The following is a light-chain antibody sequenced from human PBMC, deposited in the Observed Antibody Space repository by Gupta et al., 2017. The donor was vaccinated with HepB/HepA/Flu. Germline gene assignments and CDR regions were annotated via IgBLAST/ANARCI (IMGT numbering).Light chain of an antibody. V-gene: IGLV2-14*03. J-gene: IGLJ2*01. Sequence: QSALTQPASVSGSPGQSITISCTGTSSDVGNYNYVSWYQQHPSKAPKLMIYDVSNRPSGVSNRFSGSKAGNTSSLTISGLQAEDEADYYCSSYSSSSTLKVFGGGTKLTVL. CDR3: SSYSSSSTLKV. CDR2: DVS. CDR1: SSDVGNYNY.